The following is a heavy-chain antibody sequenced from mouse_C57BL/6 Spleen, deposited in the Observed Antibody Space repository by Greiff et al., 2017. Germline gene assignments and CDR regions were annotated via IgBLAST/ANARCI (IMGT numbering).Heavy chain of an antibody. CDR3: ARSYYYGSSYGY. CDR1: GYTFTSYW. CDR2: IHPNSGST. V-gene: IGHV1-64*01. Sequence: QVQLQQPGAELVKPGASVKSSCKASGYTFTSYWMHWVKQRPGQGLEWIGMIHPNSGSTNYNEKFKSKATLTVDKSSSTAYMQLSSLTSEDSAVYYCARSYYYGSSYGYWGQGTTLTVSS. D-gene: IGHD1-1*01. J-gene: IGHJ2*01.